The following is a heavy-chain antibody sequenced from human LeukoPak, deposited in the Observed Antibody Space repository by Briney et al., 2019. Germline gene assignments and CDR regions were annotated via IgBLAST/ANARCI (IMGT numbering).Heavy chain of an antibody. CDR1: GGSISSYY. D-gene: IGHD3-3*01. J-gene: IGHJ5*02. CDR2: IYYSGST. V-gene: IGHV4-59*01. CDR3: ARVSDYDFWSGNNWFDP. Sequence: SETLSLTCTVSGGSISSYYWSWIRQPPGKGLEWIGYIYYSGSTNYNPSLKSRVTISVDTSKNQFSLKLSSVTAADTAVYYCARVSDYDFWSGNNWFDPWGQGTLVTVSS.